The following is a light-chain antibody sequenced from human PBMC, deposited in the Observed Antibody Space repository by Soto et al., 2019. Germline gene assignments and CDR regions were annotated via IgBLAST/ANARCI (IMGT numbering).Light chain of an antibody. CDR3: QQYGSSPRT. Sequence: EIVLTQSPGTLSLSPGKRATLSCRASQSVSSSYLAWYQQKPGQXPRLLIYGASSRATGIPDRFSGSGSGTDLTLTISRLEPEDFAVYYGQQYGSSPRTFGQGTKVDIK. CDR1: QSVSSSY. CDR2: GAS. J-gene: IGKJ1*01. V-gene: IGKV3-20*01.